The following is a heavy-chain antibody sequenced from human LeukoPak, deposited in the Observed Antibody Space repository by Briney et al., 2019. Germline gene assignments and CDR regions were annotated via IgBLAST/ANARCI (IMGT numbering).Heavy chain of an antibody. D-gene: IGHD3-22*01. CDR1: DDSISDYY. Sequence: SETLSLTCTVSDDSISDYYRGWIRQPPGKGLEWIGYFHNSGTSTYNPSLKSRVTISADTSKNQFSVKLRSVTAADAAVYYCARVAYFDSGGYYYYFDYWGQGTLVTVSS. V-gene: IGHV4-59*08. J-gene: IGHJ4*02. CDR2: FHNSGTS. CDR3: ARVAYFDSGGYYYYFDY.